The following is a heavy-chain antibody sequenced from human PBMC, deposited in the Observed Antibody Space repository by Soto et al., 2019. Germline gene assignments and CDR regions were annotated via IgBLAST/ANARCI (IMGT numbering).Heavy chain of an antibody. J-gene: IGHJ6*02. CDR3: ARPTTISGLVVGRPGLDV. D-gene: IGHD3-3*01. V-gene: IGHV1-18*04. CDR1: GYTFTSYG. Sequence: ASVKVSCKASGYTFTSYGISWVRQAPGQGLEWMGWISAYNGNTNYAQKLQGRVTMTTDTSTSTAYMELRSLRSDDTAVYYCARPTTISGLVVGRPGLDVWGQGTTVTVSS. CDR2: ISAYNGNT.